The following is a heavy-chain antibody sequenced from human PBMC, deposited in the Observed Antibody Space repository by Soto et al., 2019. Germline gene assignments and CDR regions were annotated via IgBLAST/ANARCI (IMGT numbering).Heavy chain of an antibody. CDR3: ARRLEFKIFGVPRGNYYYQMGV. D-gene: IGHD3-3*01. CDR1: GYTFTSYD. V-gene: IGHV1-8*01. Sequence: QVQLVQSGADVKKPGASVKVSCQASGYTFTSYDINWVRQATGQGLEWMGSINPNSGDTGYAQKFQGRVTMTRNTSITTAYMELNSLRSEDTAVYYCARRLEFKIFGVPRGNYYYQMGVWGKGTTVTVSS. J-gene: IGHJ6*03. CDR2: INPNSGDT.